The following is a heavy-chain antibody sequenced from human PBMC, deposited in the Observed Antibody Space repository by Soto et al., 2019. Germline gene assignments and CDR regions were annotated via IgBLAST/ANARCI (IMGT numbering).Heavy chain of an antibody. CDR2: ISGYNGDT. J-gene: IGHJ4*02. Sequence: ASVKVSCKASGYTFNTYSISWVRQAPGQGLEWMGWISGYNGDTHYARKFQGRVTMTTDTPTSTAYMELRSLRSDDTAMYYCARENVLSYVDATMVDYFDYWGQGTLVTVSS. CDR3: ARENVLSYVDATMVDYFDY. CDR1: GYTFNTYS. D-gene: IGHD5-18*01. V-gene: IGHV1-18*01.